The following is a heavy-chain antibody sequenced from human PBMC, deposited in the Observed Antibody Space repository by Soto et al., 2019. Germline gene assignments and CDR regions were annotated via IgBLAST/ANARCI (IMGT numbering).Heavy chain of an antibody. D-gene: IGHD3-3*01. V-gene: IGHV1-18*01. CDR3: ARDYDFWSGYYYFDY. CDR2: ISAYNGNT. J-gene: IGHJ4*02. CDR1: GYTFTSYG. Sequence: GASVKVSCKAPGYTFTSYGISWVRQAPGQGLEWMGWISAYNGNTNYAQKLQGRVTMTTDTSTSTAYMELRSLRSDDTALYYCARDYDFWSGYYYFDYWGQGTLVTVSS.